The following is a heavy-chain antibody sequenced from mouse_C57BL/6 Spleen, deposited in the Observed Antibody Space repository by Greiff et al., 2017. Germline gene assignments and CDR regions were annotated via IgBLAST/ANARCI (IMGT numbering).Heavy chain of an antibody. D-gene: IGHD1-1*01. CDR1: GYTFTSYW. J-gene: IGHJ2*01. CDR3: ARWYYGSPADY. V-gene: IGHV1-50*01. CDR2: IDPSDSYT. Sequence: QVQLQQPGAELVKPGASVKLSCKASGYTFTSYWMQWVKQRPGQGLEWIGEIDPSDSYTNYNQKFKGKATLTVDTSSSTAYMQLSSLTSEDSAVYYCARWYYGSPADYWGQGTTRTVSS.